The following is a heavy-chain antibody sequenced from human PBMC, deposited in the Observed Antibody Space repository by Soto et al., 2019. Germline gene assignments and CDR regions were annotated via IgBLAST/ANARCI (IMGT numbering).Heavy chain of an antibody. CDR1: GYIFTKYG. V-gene: IGHV1-18*01. CDR3: ARLQLGGDRTLNWFDP. J-gene: IGHJ5*02. D-gene: IGHD2-21*02. CDR2: INVYNGDR. Sequence: QVQVVQSGPELKKPGASVKVSCKAQGYIFTKYGIGWVRQAPGHGLEWMGLINVYNGDRKVAQKFQDRVSMTTDTATDTAYMELKSLRSGDTAVYYCARLQLGGDRTLNWFDPWGQGTLVTVSS.